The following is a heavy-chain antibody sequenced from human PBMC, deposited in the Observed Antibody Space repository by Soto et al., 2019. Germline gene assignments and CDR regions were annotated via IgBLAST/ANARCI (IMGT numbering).Heavy chain of an antibody. CDR2: VNDSGST. Sequence: PSETLSLTCAVYGGSFTGNYRSWIRQPPGKGLEWIGEVNDSGSTNFNPSLKSRVTISVDTSKKQFTLKLTSVTAADTAVYYCARDRAPYDDFWSGSYTNDYKGMDVWGQGTTVTVSS. D-gene: IGHD3-3*01. CDR3: ARDRAPYDDFWSGSYTNDYKGMDV. CDR1: GGSFTGNY. V-gene: IGHV4-34*01. J-gene: IGHJ6*02.